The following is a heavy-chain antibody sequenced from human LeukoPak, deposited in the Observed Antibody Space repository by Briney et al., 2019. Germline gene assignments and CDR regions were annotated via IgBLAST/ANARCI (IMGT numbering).Heavy chain of an antibody. D-gene: IGHD5-24*01. CDR2: IKQDGSEK. CDR3: AKGQNGYNREIDY. J-gene: IGHJ4*02. CDR1: GFTFSSYW. Sequence: GGSLRLSCAASGFTFSSYWMSWVRQAPGKGLEWVANIKQDGSEKYYVDSVKGRFTISRDNSKNTLYLQMNSLRAEDTAVYYCAKGQNGYNREIDYWGQGTLVTVSS. V-gene: IGHV3-7*01.